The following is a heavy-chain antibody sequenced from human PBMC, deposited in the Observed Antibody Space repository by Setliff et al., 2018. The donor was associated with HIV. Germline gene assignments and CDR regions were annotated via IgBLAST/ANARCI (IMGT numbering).Heavy chain of an antibody. Sequence: LSLTCSVSGASIGSSHYYWGWIRQHPGKGLEWVASIYYNGSPFYNPSLKSRVTISVDTYKNQFSLNLSSVTAADTAVYYCARHCGYSPGQICYCYLDIWGKGTTVTVSS. J-gene: IGHJ6*03. CDR1: GASIGSSHYY. CDR3: ARHCGYSPGQICYCYLDI. D-gene: IGHD5-18*01. V-gene: IGHV4-39*01. CDR2: IYYNGSP.